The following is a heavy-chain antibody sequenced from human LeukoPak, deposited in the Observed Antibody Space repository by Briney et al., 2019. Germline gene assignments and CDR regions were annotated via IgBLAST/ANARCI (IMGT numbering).Heavy chain of an antibody. CDR1: GYTFTTYY. D-gene: IGHD6-13*01. J-gene: IGHJ3*01. CDR2: ISAYNGNT. Sequence: ASVKVSCKASGYTFTTYYISWVRQAPGQGLEWMGWISAYNGNTNYAQKFQGRVTMTTDTSTSTAYVELRSLRSDDTAVYYCAREEGAPIAAANVWGLGTVVTVSS. CDR3: AREEGAPIAAANV. V-gene: IGHV1-18*01.